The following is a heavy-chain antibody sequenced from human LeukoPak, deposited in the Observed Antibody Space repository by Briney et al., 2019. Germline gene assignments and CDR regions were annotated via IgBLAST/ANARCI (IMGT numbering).Heavy chain of an antibody. CDR1: GYTLTELS. J-gene: IGHJ4*02. CDR2: FDPEDGET. D-gene: IGHD5-18*01. V-gene: IGHV1-24*01. CDR3: ATVSSATYSYAGVSFDY. Sequence: ASVKVSCKVSGYTLTELSMHWVRQAPGKGLEWMGGFDPEDGETIYAQKFQGRVTMTEDTSTDTACMELSSLRSEDTAVYYCATVSSATYSYAGVSFDYWGQGTLVTVSS.